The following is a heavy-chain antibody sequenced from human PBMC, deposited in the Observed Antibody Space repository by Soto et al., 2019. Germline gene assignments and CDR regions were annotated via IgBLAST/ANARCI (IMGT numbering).Heavy chain of an antibody. Sequence: PGESLKISCKGSGYSFTSYWIGWVRQMPGKGLECMGIIYPGNSETRYSPSFQGQVTISADNSISTAYLQWSSLKASDTAIYFCARQGCSGGSCYGPSHRMDVWGQGTTVTVSS. J-gene: IGHJ6*02. D-gene: IGHD2-15*01. CDR2: IYPGNSET. V-gene: IGHV5-51*01. CDR1: GYSFTSYW. CDR3: ARQGCSGGSCYGPSHRMDV.